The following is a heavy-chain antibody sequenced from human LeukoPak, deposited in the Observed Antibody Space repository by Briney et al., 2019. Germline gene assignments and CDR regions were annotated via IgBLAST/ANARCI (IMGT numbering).Heavy chain of an antibody. J-gene: IGHJ3*02. CDR2: IYYSGSS. V-gene: IGHV4-39*01. CDR3: ARIPVVDDAFDI. CDR1: GGSMSSSSYS. D-gene: IGHD4-23*01. Sequence: PAQTLSLTCSVSGGSMSSSSYSWGRIRQPPRRGLQWIGSIYYSGSSYDNPSLKSRVTISVDTSKSQFSLKLSSVTAADTAVYYCARIPVVDDAFDIWGQGTMVTVSS.